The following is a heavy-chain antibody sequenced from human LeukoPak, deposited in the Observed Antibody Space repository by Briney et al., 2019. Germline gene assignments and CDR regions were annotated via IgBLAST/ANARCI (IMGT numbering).Heavy chain of an antibody. D-gene: IGHD2-8*01. CDR3: AKDIRGYCTNGVCYTPQYYYYGMDV. V-gene: IGHV3-9*01. CDR2: ISWNSGSV. J-gene: IGHJ6*02. Sequence: GRSLRLSCAASGFTFDDYAMHWVRQAPGKGLEWVSGISWNSGSVGYADSVKGRFTISRDNAKNSLYLQMNSLRAEDTALYYCAKDIRGYCTNGVCYTPQYYYYGMDVWGQGTTVTVSS. CDR1: GFTFDDYA.